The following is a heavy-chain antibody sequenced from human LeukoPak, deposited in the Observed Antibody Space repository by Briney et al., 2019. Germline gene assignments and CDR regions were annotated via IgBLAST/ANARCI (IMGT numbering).Heavy chain of an antibody. J-gene: IGHJ4*02. CDR3: ARGFPRGPLDY. Sequence: GGSLRLSCAASGFTVGSNYMNWVRQAPGKGLEWVSAIYGGGTTYYADSVKGRFTISRDNSKNTLYLQMNTLRAEDTAVYYCARGFPRGPLDYWGQGTLVTVSS. V-gene: IGHV3-53*01. D-gene: IGHD3-10*01. CDR2: IYGGGTT. CDR1: GFTVGSNY.